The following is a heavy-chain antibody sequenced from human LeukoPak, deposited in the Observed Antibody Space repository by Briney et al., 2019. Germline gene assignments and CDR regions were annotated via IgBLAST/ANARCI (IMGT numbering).Heavy chain of an antibody. CDR1: GFTFSDYY. CDR2: ISSSGSTI. CDR3: ARDRAVKARIGGMDA. J-gene: IGHJ6*02. V-gene: IGHV3-11*04. D-gene: IGHD5-24*01. Sequence: GGSLRLSCAASGFTFSDYYMSWIRQAPGKGLEWVSYISSSGSTIYYADSVKGRFTISRDNAKNSLYLQMNSLRVEDTGIYYCARDRAVKARIGGMDAWGQGTTVIVSS.